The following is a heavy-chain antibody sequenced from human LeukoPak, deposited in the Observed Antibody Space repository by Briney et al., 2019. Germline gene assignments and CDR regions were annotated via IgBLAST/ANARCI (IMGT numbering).Heavy chain of an antibody. Sequence: GASVKVSCKASGSMFINYYIHWIRQAPGQGLEWMGRVSPIGTSVNYAQKFQGRVTMTSDTSTSTVYLELNSLTSEDTAVYYCARTMAAGGTNYWGQGTLVTVSP. J-gene: IGHJ4*02. CDR2: VSPIGTSV. V-gene: IGHV1-46*01. D-gene: IGHD1-1*01. CDR1: GSMFINYY. CDR3: ARTMAAGGTNY.